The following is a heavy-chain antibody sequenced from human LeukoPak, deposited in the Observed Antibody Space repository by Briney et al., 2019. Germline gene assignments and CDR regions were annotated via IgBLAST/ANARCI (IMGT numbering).Heavy chain of an antibody. J-gene: IGHJ4*02. D-gene: IGHD4-23*01. CDR2: FYYSGST. Sequence: SETLSLTCTVSGGSFSSSYYWGWIRQPPGKGLEWIGSFYYSGSTYYNPSLKSRVTMSVDTSKNQFSLKLSSVTAADTAIYYCARIDGGHHLSPFDYWGQGTLVTVSS. V-gene: IGHV4-39*01. CDR1: GGSFSSSYY. CDR3: ARIDGGHHLSPFDY.